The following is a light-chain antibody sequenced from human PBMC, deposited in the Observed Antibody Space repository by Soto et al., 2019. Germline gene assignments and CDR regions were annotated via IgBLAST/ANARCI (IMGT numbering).Light chain of an antibody. CDR3: RQRNGWPPIT. Sequence: EIVLTQSPGTLSLSPGEEATLSCRASQSIHTSLAWYQQKSGKPPRLVIYDSTLRANGVPDRFGGSRSGTEFTLTINSLEPEDFAAYYCRQRNGWPPITVGQGTRLEI. CDR2: DST. J-gene: IGKJ5*01. CDR1: QSIHTS. V-gene: IGKV3-11*01.